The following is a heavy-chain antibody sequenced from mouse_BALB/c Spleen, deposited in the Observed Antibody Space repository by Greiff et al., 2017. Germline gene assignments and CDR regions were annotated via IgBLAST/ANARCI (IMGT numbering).Heavy chain of an antibody. D-gene: IGHD2-4*01. CDR3: ARQVLRGFAY. CDR2: ISSGGGST. J-gene: IGHJ3*01. CDR1: GFAFSSYD. V-gene: IGHV5-12-1*01. Sequence: DVMLVESGGGLVKPGGSLKLSCAASGFAFSSYDMSWVRQTPEKRLEWVAYISSGGGSTYYPDTVKGRFTISRDNAKNTLYLQMSSLKSEDTAMYYCARQVLRGFAYWGQGTLVTVS.